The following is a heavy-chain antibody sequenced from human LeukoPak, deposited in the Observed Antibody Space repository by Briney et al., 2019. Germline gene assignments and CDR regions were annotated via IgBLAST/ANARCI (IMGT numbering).Heavy chain of an antibody. D-gene: IGHD6-6*01. J-gene: IGHJ5*02. V-gene: IGHV4-34*01. CDR3: ASLARGGNWFDP. CDR1: GGSFIGYD. CDR2: INHSGGT. Sequence: PSETLSLTCAVYGGSFIGYDWTWVRQPPEKGLEWIGEINHSGGTNYNPSLRSRVTISVDTSKNQFSLKLSSVTAADTAVYYCASLARGGNWFDPWGQGTLVTVSS.